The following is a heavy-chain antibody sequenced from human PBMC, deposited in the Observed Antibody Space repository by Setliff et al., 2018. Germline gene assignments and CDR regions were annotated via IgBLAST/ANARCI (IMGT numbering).Heavy chain of an antibody. V-gene: IGHV3-7*01. CDR1: GLTFSSYW. CDR3: AKGVGNCRGGNCYSDAFDI. CDR2: IKQDGSEI. Sequence: GGSLRLSCAASGLTFSSYWMTWVRQAPGKGLEWLTNIKQDGSEIYSVDSVKGRFSISRDNAKNSLYLQMNSLRAEDTAVYYCAKGVGNCRGGNCYSDAFDIWGQGTMVTVSS. D-gene: IGHD2-15*01. J-gene: IGHJ3*02.